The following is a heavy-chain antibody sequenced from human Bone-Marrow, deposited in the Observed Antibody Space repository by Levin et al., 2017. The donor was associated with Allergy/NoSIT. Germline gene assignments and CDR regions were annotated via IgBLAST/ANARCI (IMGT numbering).Heavy chain of an antibody. Sequence: QPGGSLRLSCTASGFTFGDYAMSWVRQAPGKGLEWVGFIRSKAYGGTTEYAASVKGRFTISRDDSKSIAYLQMNSLKTEDTAVYYCTVVGATAPNYYYYGMDVWGQGTTVTVSS. CDR2: IRSKAYGGTT. J-gene: IGHJ6*02. D-gene: IGHD1-26*01. CDR1: GFTFGDYA. CDR3: TVVGATAPNYYYYGMDV. V-gene: IGHV3-49*04.